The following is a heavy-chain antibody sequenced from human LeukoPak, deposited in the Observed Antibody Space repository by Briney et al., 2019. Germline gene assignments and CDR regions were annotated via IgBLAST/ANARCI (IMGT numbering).Heavy chain of an antibody. CDR3: ARWLGNGFDI. V-gene: IGHV4-38-2*01. D-gene: IGHD6-19*01. CDR2: IHHGGNT. J-gene: IGHJ3*02. Sequence: LRLSCAASGFTFSSYEMNWVRQAPGKGLEWIGSIHHGGNTYYSPSLMRRVSMSLDTSKNQCSLNLNSVTAADTAVFYCARWLGNGFDIWGQGTMVTVSS. CDR1: GFTFSSYE.